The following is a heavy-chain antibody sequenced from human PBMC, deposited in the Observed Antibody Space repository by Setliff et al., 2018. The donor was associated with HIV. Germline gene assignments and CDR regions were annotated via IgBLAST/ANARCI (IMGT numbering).Heavy chain of an antibody. Sequence: GGSLRLSCAASGFTFSSYSMNWVRRAPGKGLEWVSSISSISTYIYYADSVKGRFTISRDNAKNSLYLQMNSLRAEDTAVFYCARGRVYKGYYDSSSSWGRYYYYHMDVWGQGTTVTVSS. V-gene: IGHV3-21*01. J-gene: IGHJ6*03. CDR3: ARGRVYKGYYDSSSSWGRYYYYHMDV. CDR1: GFTFSSYS. D-gene: IGHD3-22*01. CDR2: ISSISTYI.